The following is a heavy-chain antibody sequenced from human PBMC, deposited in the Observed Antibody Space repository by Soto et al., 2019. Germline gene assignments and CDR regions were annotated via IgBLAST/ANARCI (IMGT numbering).Heavy chain of an antibody. CDR2: IWYDGSNK. Sequence: GGSLRLCCAASGFTFSSYGMHWVRQAPGKGLEWVAVIWYDGSNKYYADSVKGRFTISRDNSKNTLYLQMNSLRAEDTAVYYCARDPLIAAAGTCDYWGQGTLVTVSS. V-gene: IGHV3-33*01. J-gene: IGHJ4*02. CDR3: ARDPLIAAAGTCDY. D-gene: IGHD6-13*01. CDR1: GFTFSSYG.